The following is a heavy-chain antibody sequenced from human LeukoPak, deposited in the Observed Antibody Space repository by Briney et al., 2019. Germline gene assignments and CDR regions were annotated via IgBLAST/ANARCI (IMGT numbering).Heavy chain of an antibody. J-gene: IGHJ2*01. D-gene: IGHD6-25*01. CDR1: GFNFSSYA. CDR3: ASGGSLFDL. V-gene: IGHV3-7*01. Sequence: PGGSLRLSCAASGFNFSSYAMSWVRQAPGKGLEWVANINQDESVRYYVDAVKGRFTISRDNVKKSLFLLMNSLRVGDTGVYYCASGGSLFDLWGRGTLVTVSS. CDR2: INQDESVR.